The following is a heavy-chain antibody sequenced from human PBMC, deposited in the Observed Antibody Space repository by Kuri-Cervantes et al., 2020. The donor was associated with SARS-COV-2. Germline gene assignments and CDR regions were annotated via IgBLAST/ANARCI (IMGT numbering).Heavy chain of an antibody. V-gene: IGHV3-30-3*01. D-gene: IGHD3-16*02. Sequence: GESLKISCAASGFTFSSYAMHWVRQAPGKGLEWVAVISYDGSNKYYADSVKGRFTISRDNSKNTLYLQMNSLRAEDTAVYYCARGDYVWGSYRYYMDVRGKGTTVTVSS. J-gene: IGHJ6*03. CDR2: ISYDGSNK. CDR3: ARGDYVWGSYRYYMDV. CDR1: GFTFSSYA.